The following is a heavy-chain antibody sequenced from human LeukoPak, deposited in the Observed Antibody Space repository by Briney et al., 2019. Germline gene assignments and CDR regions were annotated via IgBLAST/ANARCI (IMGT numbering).Heavy chain of an antibody. D-gene: IGHD5/OR15-5a*01. V-gene: IGHV3-53*01. Sequence: GGSLRLSCAASGVGVSRNFVYWVRQAPGKGLEWVSVIRNGGVTEYADFAKGRFTISSDNFQNIVYLQMNGVTAEDTAIYYCAREENGGVYDDGFDIWGRGTMVTVSS. J-gene: IGHJ3*02. CDR2: IRNGGVT. CDR3: AREENGGVYDDGFDI. CDR1: GVGVSRNF.